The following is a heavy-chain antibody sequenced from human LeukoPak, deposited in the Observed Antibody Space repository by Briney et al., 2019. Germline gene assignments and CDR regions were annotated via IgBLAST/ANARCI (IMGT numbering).Heavy chain of an antibody. Sequence: KPSETLSLTCTVSGGSISSYHWSWIRQPPGKGLEWIGYIYYSGSTNYNPSLKSRVTISVDTSKNQFSLKLSSVTAADTAVYYCARHAYDYVWGSYRYPKGGGMDVWGQGATVTVSS. V-gene: IGHV4-59*08. D-gene: IGHD3-16*02. CDR2: IYYSGST. CDR1: GGSISSYH. J-gene: IGHJ6*02. CDR3: ARHAYDYVWGSYRYPKGGGMDV.